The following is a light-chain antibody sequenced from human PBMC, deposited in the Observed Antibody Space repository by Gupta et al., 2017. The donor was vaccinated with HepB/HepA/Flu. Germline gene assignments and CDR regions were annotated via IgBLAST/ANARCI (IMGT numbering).Light chain of an antibody. CDR2: DDS. V-gene: IGLV3-21*03. Sequence: GNTARITCGGDNIGDKSVHWYQQKPGQAPVLVLYDDSDRPSGIPERFSGSNSGNTATVTISRVEVGDEADYYCQVWDSNNDHVVFGGGTKLTVL. CDR3: QVWDSNNDHVV. J-gene: IGLJ2*01. CDR1: NIGDKS.